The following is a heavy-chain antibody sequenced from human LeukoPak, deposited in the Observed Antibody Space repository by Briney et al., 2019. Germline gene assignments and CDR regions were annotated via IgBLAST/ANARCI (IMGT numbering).Heavy chain of an antibody. CDR1: GGTFSSYA. V-gene: IGHV1-69*04. D-gene: IGHD6-13*01. CDR3: ARGGYSTSWSMVDFDY. CDR2: IIPILGIA. Sequence: ASVKVSCKASGGTFSSYAISWVRQAPGQGLEWMGRIIPILGIANYAQKFQGRVTITADKSTSTAYMELSSLRSEDTAVYYCARGGYSTSWSMVDFDYWGQGTLVTVSS. J-gene: IGHJ4*02.